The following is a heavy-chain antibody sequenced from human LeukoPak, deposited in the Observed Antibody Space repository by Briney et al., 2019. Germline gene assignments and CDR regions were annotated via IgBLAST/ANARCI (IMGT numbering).Heavy chain of an antibody. CDR3: ARVGVEPTTVVTPSWRLFDY. V-gene: IGHV1-8*01. J-gene: IGHJ4*02. Sequence: GASVKVSCKASGYTFTSYDINWVRQATGQGLEWMGWMNPNSGNTGYAQKFQGRVTMTRNTSISTAYMELSSLRSEDTAVYYCARVGVEPTTVVTPSWRLFDYWGQGTLVTVSS. CDR1: GYTFTSYD. CDR2: MNPNSGNT. D-gene: IGHD4-23*01.